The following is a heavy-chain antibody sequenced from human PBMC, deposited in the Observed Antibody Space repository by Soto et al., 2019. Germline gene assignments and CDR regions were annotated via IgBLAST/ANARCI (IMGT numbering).Heavy chain of an antibody. V-gene: IGHV1-69*08. D-gene: IGHD1-26*01. CDR2: IIPILGIA. CDR3: AREVGATDLDY. J-gene: IGHJ4*02. CDR1: GGTFSSYT. Sequence: QVQLVQSGAEVKKPGSSVKVSCKASGGTFSSYTISWVRQAPGQGLEWMGRIIPILGIANYAQKFQGRVTITADKATSTAYMELSSLRSEDTAVYYCAREVGATDLDYWGQGTLVTVSS.